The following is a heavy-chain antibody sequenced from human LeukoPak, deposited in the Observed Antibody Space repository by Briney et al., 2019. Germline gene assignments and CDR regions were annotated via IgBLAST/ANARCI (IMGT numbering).Heavy chain of an antibody. CDR3: AKDPRTYYYDSSGYYPDY. Sequence: GGSLRLSCAASGFTFSSYGMHWVRQAPGKGLEWVAVISYDGSNKYYADSVKGRFTISRDNSKNTLYLQMNSLRAEDTAVYYCAKDPRTYYYDSSGYYPDYWGQGTLVTVSS. CDR1: GFTFSSYG. J-gene: IGHJ4*02. D-gene: IGHD3-22*01. CDR2: ISYDGSNK. V-gene: IGHV3-30*18.